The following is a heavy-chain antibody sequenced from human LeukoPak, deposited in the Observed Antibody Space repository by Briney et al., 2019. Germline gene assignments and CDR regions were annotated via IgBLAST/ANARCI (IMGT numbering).Heavy chain of an antibody. D-gene: IGHD3-3*01. CDR2: INHSGST. J-gene: IGHJ1*01. CDR3: ARGSLYYDFWSGYIRSEYFQH. CDR1: GESFSGYY. V-gene: IGHV4-34*01. Sequence: SETLSLTCAVYGESFSGYYWSWIRQPPGKGLEWIGEINHSGSTNYNPSLKSRVTISVDTSKNQFSLKLSSVTAADTAVYYCARGSLYYDFWSGYIRSEYFQHWGQGTLVTVSS.